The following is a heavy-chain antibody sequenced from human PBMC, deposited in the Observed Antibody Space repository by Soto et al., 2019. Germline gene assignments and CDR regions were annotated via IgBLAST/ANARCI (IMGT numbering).Heavy chain of an antibody. D-gene: IGHD3-3*01. J-gene: IGHJ6*02. CDR3: ARDNEEHDCWSGSPYFGMDV. Sequence: HVQLLQSGAEVKKPGASVRLSCRASGYTFPRHDIHWVRQAPGQRPEWMGWINIDKGTTEYQQTLQGRLIITRDTSATTAYMELRSLTHEDTATYYCARDNEEHDCWSGSPYFGMDVWGQGTTVIVSS. CDR2: INIDKGTT. V-gene: IGHV1-3*04. CDR1: GYTFPRHD.